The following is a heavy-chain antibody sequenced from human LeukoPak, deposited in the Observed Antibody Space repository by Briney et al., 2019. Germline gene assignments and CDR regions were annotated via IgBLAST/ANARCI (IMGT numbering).Heavy chain of an antibody. CDR1: GYSFTSYW. CDR2: IDPSDSYT. J-gene: IGHJ4*02. CDR3: ARVPRGANSMVATSPPFDY. Sequence: GESLKISCKGSGYSFTSYWINWVRQMAGRGLEWMGRIDPSDSYTNYSPSFQGHVTISADKSINTAYLQWSGLKASDTAMYYCARVPRGANSMVATSPPFDYWGQGTLVTVSS. D-gene: IGHD5-12*01. V-gene: IGHV5-10-1*01.